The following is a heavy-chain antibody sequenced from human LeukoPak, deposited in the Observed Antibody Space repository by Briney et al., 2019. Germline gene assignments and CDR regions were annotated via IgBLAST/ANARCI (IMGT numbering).Heavy chain of an antibody. CDR2: IYHSGST. D-gene: IGHD6-19*01. J-gene: IGHJ4*02. V-gene: IGHV4-4*02. CDR1: GGSISSSNW. CDR3: AREGFRSGWYTPFDY. Sequence: SETLSLTCAVSGGSISSSNWWSWVRQPPGKGLEWIGEIYHSGSTNYNPSLKSRVTISVDKSKNQFSLKLSSVTAADTAVYYCAREGFRSGWYTPFDYWGQGTLVTVSS.